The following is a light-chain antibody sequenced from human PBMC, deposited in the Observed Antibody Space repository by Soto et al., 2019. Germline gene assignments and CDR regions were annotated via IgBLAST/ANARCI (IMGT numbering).Light chain of an antibody. CDR1: LDIANY. V-gene: IGKV1-27*01. Sequence: DIQMTQSPSSLSASAGDRVTITCRASLDIANYLAWYQQKPGKPPNLLIHDASSLQAGVPSRFSGSGSGTSFTLTINSLQPEDVATYYCQNYNSALRTFGQGTKVEIK. CDR3: QNYNSALRT. J-gene: IGKJ1*01. CDR2: DAS.